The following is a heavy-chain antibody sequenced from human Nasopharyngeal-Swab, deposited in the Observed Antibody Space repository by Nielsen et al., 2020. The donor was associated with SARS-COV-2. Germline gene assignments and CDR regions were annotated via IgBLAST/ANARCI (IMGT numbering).Heavy chain of an antibody. J-gene: IGHJ4*02. CDR3: ARPLENSGDYALDS. Sequence: GGSLRLSCAASGFTFSNYGMHWVRQAPGQGLEWVAVIWHDGSKKYYADSVKGRFTISRDNSKSTLFLQMNSLRAEDAAVYYCARPLENSGDYALDSWGQGTLVTVSS. V-gene: IGHV3-33*01. D-gene: IGHD3-16*01. CDR2: IWHDGSKK. CDR1: GFTFSNYG.